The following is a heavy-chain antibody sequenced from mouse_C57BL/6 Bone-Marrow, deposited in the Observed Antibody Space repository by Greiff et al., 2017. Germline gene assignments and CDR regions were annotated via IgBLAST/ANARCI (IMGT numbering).Heavy chain of an antibody. D-gene: IGHD2-4*01. V-gene: IGHV1-53*01. CDR3: ARGGYDYLWFAY. J-gene: IGHJ3*01. Sequence: VQLQQPGTELVKPGASVKLSCKASGYTFTSYWMHWVKQRPGQGLEWIGNINPSNGGTNYNEKFKSKATLTVDKSSSTAYMQLSSLTSEDSAVYYGARGGYDYLWFAYWGQGTLVTVSA. CDR2: INPSNGGT. CDR1: GYTFTSYW.